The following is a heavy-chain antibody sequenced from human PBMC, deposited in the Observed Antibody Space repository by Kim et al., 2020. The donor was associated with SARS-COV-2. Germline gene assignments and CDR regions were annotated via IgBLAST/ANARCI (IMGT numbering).Heavy chain of an antibody. V-gene: IGHV3-23*01. CDR3: ANHLMTAPPTRGY. Sequence: YADSVKGRFTISRDNSKNTLYLQMNSLRAEDTAVYYCANHLMTAPPTRGYWGQGTLVTVSS. D-gene: IGHD2-21*02. J-gene: IGHJ4*02.